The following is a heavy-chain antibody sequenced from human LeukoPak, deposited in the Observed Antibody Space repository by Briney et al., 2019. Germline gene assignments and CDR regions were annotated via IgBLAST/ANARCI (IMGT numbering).Heavy chain of an antibody. D-gene: IGHD6-13*01. CDR2: IYYSGST. CDR3: ARTVGQLVLDY. V-gene: IGHV4-61*01. Sequence: PSETLSLICTVSGGSISSGSYYWSWIRQPPGKGLEWIGYIYYSGSTNYNPSLKSRVTISVDTSKNQFSLKLSSVTAADTAVYYCARTVGQLVLDYWGQGTLVTVSS. CDR1: GGSISSGSYY. J-gene: IGHJ4*02.